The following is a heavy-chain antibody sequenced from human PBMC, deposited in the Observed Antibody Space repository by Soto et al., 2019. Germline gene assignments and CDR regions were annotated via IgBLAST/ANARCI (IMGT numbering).Heavy chain of an antibody. V-gene: IGHV3-21*01. Sequence: GGSLRLSCAASGFTFSSHSMNWVRQAPGKGLEWVSSISSSSGYIYYADSVKGRFTISRDNAKNSLYLQMNSLRADDTAVYYCARAIKSLGYCGGDSCYDSFDIWGQGTMVTVSS. J-gene: IGHJ3*02. CDR3: ARAIKSLGYCGGDSCYDSFDI. CDR1: GFTFSSHS. D-gene: IGHD2-15*01. CDR2: ISSSSGYI.